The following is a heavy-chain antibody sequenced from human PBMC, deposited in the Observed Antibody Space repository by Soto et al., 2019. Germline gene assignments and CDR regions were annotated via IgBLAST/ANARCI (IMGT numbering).Heavy chain of an antibody. D-gene: IGHD3-10*01. CDR3: ARVEAYYYGSGSYLATLGWFDP. CDR1: GGSISSYY. V-gene: IGHV4-59*01. Sequence: SETLSLTCTVSGGSISSYYWSWIRQPPGKGLEWIGYIYYSGSTNYNPSLKSRVTISVDTSKNQFSLKLSSVTAADTAVYYCARVEAYYYGSGSYLATLGWFDPWGQGTLVTVS. J-gene: IGHJ5*02. CDR2: IYYSGST.